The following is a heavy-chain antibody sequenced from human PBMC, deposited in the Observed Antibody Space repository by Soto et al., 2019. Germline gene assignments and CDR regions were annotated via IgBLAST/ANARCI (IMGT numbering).Heavy chain of an antibody. CDR3: AREGNLGRWLQPLDF. Sequence: SETLSLTCDVSGDTISTGGYTWAWIRQPPGKALEWIGHTYHSGNTKYNPSLKSRVTMSVDTSKNQFSLRLISVTAADTAIYFCAREGNLGRWLQPLDFWGQGTLVTVSS. D-gene: IGHD5-12*01. V-gene: IGHV4-30-2*01. CDR1: GDTISTGGYT. J-gene: IGHJ4*02. CDR2: TYHSGNT.